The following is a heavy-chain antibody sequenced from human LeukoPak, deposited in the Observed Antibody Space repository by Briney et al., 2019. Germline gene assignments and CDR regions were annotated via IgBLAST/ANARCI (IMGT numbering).Heavy chain of an antibody. CDR2: ISRNGGST. V-gene: IGHV3-64*01. D-gene: IGHD3-22*01. J-gene: IGHJ4*02. CDR3: ARTYYYDSSGYYLDY. CDR1: GFSFSSYA. Sequence: PGGSLRLSCAASGFSFSSYAMHCVRQAPGEGLEYVSAISRNGGSTYYANSVKGRFTISRDNSKNTLYLQMGSLRAEDMAVYYCARTYYYDSSGYYLDYWGQGTLVSVSS.